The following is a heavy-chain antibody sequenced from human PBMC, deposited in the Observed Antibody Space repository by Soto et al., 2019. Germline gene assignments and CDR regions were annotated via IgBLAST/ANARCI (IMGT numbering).Heavy chain of an antibody. CDR3: VKEEPYGYYFDY. CDR2: ISGSGGST. CDR1: GFTFSSYA. D-gene: IGHD1-26*01. V-gene: IGHV3-23*01. Sequence: EVQLLESGGGLVQPGGSLRLSCAASGFTFSSYAMSWVRQAPGKGLEWVSAISGSGGSTYYADSVKGRFTISRDNSNNTRYLQMNSLRAEDTAVYYCVKEEPYGYYFDYWGQGTLVTVSS. J-gene: IGHJ4*02.